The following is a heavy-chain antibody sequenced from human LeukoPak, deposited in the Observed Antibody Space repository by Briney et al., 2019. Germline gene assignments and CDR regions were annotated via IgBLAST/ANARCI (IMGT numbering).Heavy chain of an antibody. CDR2: IKQDGSEK. J-gene: IGHJ4*02. V-gene: IGHV3-7*01. Sequence: GGSLRLSCGASGFTFSSYWMSWVRQAPGKGLEWVANIKQDGSEKYYVDSVKGRFTISRDNAKSSLYLQMNSLRAEDTAVYYCARYSGSYYKGSFDYWGQGTLVTVSS. CDR3: ARYSGSYYKGSFDY. D-gene: IGHD1-26*01. CDR1: GFTFSSYW.